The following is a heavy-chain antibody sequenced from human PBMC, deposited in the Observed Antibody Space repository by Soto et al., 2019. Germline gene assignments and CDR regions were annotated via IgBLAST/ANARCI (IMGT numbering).Heavy chain of an antibody. V-gene: IGHV1-18*04. CDR2: ISAYNGNT. CDR1: GYTFTSYG. CDR3: ARDQDYYASSGYYVN. J-gene: IGHJ4*02. D-gene: IGHD3-22*01. Sequence: QVRLVQSGAEVRKPGASVKVSCKTSGYTFTSYGISWVRQAPGQGLEWMGWISAYNGNTNYAQKLQGRVTMTTDTSTSTAYLERRSLRSDDTAVYYCARDQDYYASSGYYVNWGQGTLVTVAS.